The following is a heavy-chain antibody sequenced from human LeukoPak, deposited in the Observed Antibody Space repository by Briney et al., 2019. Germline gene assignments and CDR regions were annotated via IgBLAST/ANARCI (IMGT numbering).Heavy chain of an antibody. CDR2: IYPGDSDT. V-gene: IGHV5-51*01. CDR1: GYSFTSYW. J-gene: IGHJ4*02. CDR3: TRSPLNIDTGMDPDYYFDY. D-gene: IGHD5-18*01. Sequence: GESLKISCKGSGYSFTSYWIGWGRQMPGKGLEWMAIIYPGDSDTRFGPSFQGQVTISADKSISTAYLQWSSLKASDTAMYYCTRSPLNIDTGMDPDYYFDYWGQGTLVTVSS.